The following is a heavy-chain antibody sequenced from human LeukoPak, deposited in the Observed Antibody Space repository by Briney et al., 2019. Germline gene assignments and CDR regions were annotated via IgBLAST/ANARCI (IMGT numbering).Heavy chain of an antibody. CDR2: IRSKAYGGTT. V-gene: IGHV3-49*03. CDR1: GFTFGDYA. Sequence: GGSLRLSCTASGFTFGDYAMSWFRQAPGKGLEWVGFIRSKAYGGTTEYAASVKGRFTISRDDSKSIAYLQMNSLKTEDTAVYYCTRDPGGPLTGRGGFDYWGQGTLVTVSS. CDR3: TRDPGGPLTGRGGFDY. D-gene: IGHD7-27*01. J-gene: IGHJ4*02.